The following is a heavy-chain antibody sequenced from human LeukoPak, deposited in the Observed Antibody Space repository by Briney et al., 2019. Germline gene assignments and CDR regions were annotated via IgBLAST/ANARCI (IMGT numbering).Heavy chain of an antibody. CDR1: GFTFSGYW. D-gene: IGHD6-19*01. V-gene: IGHV3-7*01. J-gene: IGHJ4*02. CDR3: ARWECTSGWYYIDS. Sequence: GGSLRLSCAASGFTFSGYWMTWVRQAPGKGLEWVGNIKQDGTEKYYVDSVKGRFTISRDNAKTSLYVQMNRLRAEDTAIYYCARWECTSGWYYIDSWGQGTLVTVSS. CDR2: IKQDGTEK.